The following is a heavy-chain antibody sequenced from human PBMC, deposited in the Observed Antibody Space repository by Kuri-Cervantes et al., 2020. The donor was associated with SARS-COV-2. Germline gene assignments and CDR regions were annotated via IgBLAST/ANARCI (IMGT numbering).Heavy chain of an antibody. Sequence: GGSLRLSCAASGFTFSSYSMNWVRQAPGKGLEWVSSISSSSSYIYYADSVKGRFTISRDNAKNSLYLEMNSLRAEDTAVYFCSTLKWNYLWGQGTLVTVSS. CDR1: GFTFSSYS. D-gene: IGHD1-7*01. CDR2: ISSSSSYI. J-gene: IGHJ5*02. V-gene: IGHV3-21*01. CDR3: STLKWNYL.